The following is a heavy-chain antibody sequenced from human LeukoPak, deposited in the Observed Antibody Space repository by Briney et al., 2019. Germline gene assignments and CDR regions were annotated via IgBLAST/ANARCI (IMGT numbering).Heavy chain of an antibody. CDR2: ISSSSAYI. Sequence: GGSLRLSCAASGFTFSSYNMNWVRQAPGKGLEWVSSISSSSAYIYYADSVKGRFTISRDNAKNSLYLQMNSLIAEDTAVYYCARVDAFDIWGQGTMVTVSS. J-gene: IGHJ3*02. CDR1: GFTFSSYN. CDR3: ARVDAFDI. V-gene: IGHV3-21*01.